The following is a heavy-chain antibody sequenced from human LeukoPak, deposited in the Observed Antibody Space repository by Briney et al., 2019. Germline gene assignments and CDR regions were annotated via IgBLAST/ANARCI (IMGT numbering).Heavy chain of an antibody. Sequence: GGSLRLSCATSGFTLSSHWMHWVRRAPGKGLVWVSRINSDGSSTTYADSVKGRFTISRDNAKNTLYLQMNSLRAEDTALYYCARSDSGQIDYWGQGTVVSVSS. D-gene: IGHD5-12*01. V-gene: IGHV3-74*01. CDR1: GFTLSSHW. CDR3: ARSDSGQIDY. J-gene: IGHJ4*02. CDR2: INSDGSST.